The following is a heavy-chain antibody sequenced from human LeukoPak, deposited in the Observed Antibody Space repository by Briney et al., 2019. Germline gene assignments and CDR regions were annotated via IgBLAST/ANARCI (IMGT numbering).Heavy chain of an antibody. Sequence: ASVKVSCKTSGYIFTTYAIHWVRQAPGRGLEWMGLINADDGNTRYSQRFQGRVTITRDTSANTAYMELSSLRFEDTAVYYCARDLRVVVGPWGQGTLVTVSS. CDR1: GYIFTTYA. CDR3: ARDLRVVVGP. D-gene: IGHD2-21*01. V-gene: IGHV1-3*01. CDR2: INADDGNT. J-gene: IGHJ5*02.